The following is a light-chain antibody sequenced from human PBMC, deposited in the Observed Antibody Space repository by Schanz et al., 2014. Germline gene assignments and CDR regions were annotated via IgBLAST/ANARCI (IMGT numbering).Light chain of an antibody. J-gene: IGKJ1*01. Sequence: EIVLTQSPGTLSLSPGERATLSCRASQSVSSSYLAWYQQKPGQAPRLLIYGVSSRATGIPDSFSGSGSGTDFTLTISRLEPEDFAVYYCQQYGGSPRTFGQGAKVEI. CDR3: QQYGGSPRT. V-gene: IGKV3-20*01. CDR1: QSVSSSY. CDR2: GVS.